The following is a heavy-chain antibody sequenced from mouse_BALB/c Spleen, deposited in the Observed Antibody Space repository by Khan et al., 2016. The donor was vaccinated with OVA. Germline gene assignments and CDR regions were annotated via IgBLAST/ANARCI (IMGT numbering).Heavy chain of an antibody. J-gene: IGHJ2*01. D-gene: IGHD1-1*01. V-gene: IGHV3-2*02. CDR2: IGYSGNT. CDR3: ASDRLVLRYPDYFDY. Sequence: EVQLQESGPGLLKPSQSLNLTCTATGYSITSDYAWNWIRKFPGNQLEWMAFIGYSGNTTYNPTFRGRITITRDKSKNPVYLQLNSVTTEDTATYYCASDRLVLRYPDYFDYWGQGTTLTVSS. CDR1: GYSITSDYA.